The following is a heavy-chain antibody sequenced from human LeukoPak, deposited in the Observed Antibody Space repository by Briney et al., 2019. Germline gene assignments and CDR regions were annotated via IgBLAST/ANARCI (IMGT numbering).Heavy chain of an antibody. V-gene: IGHV3-21*01. D-gene: IGHD4-17*01. CDR2: ISSSSSYI. J-gene: IGHJ4*02. Sequence: GRSLRLSCAASGFTFSSYSMNWVRQAPGKGLEWVSSISSSSSYIYYADSVKGRFTISRDNAKNSLYLQMNSLRAEDTAVYYCAREFYGDYVGFDYWGQGTLVTVSS. CDR1: GFTFSSYS. CDR3: AREFYGDYVGFDY.